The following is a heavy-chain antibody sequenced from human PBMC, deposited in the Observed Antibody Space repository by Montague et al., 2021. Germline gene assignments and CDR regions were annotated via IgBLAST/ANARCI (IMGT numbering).Heavy chain of an antibody. D-gene: IGHD2-15*01. CDR1: GGSISSASYY. Sequence: SETLSLTCTVSGGSISSASYYWGWIRQPPGKGLEFIGVIYYNGTTYHNPSLKSRVTVSMDTSKNQFSLKLSSVTAADTAVYYCARSLYCRGGSCYSGFDLWGLGTLVTVSS. CDR2: IYYNGTT. V-gene: IGHV4-39*01. CDR3: ARSLYCRGGSCYSGFDL. J-gene: IGHJ5*02.